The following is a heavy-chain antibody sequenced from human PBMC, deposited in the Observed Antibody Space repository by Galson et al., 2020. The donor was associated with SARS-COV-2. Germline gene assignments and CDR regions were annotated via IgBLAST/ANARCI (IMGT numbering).Heavy chain of an antibody. Sequence: SETLSLTCTVAGGSITSGNYYWSWIRQPAGKGLEWIGRIYASGSTIYNPYLKSRVSMSVDTSKKQFSLNLRSVTAADTAVYYCARFGYYKSLTGYYTYDFDYWGQGTLVTVSS. CDR3: ARFGYYKSLTGYYTYDFDY. J-gene: IGHJ4*02. CDR1: GGSITSGNYY. CDR2: IYASGST. V-gene: IGHV4-61*02. D-gene: IGHD3-9*01.